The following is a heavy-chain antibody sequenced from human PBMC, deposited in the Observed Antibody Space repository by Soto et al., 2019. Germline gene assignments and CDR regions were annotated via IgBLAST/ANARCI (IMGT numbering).Heavy chain of an antibody. V-gene: IGHV2-70*04. D-gene: IGHD1-26*01. CDR1: GFSLSTSKMR. CDR2: IDWDDDK. Sequence: SGPTLVNPTQTLTLTCTFSGFSLSTSKMRVSWIRQPPGKALEWLARIDWDDDKFYSTSLKTRLTISKDTFKNQVVLTMTNMDSVDTATYYCARMGGSLKNYFDYWGKGTLVTVSS. J-gene: IGHJ4*02. CDR3: ARMGGSLKNYFDY.